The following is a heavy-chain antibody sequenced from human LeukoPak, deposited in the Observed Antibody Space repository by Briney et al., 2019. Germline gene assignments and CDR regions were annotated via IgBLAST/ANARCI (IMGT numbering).Heavy chain of an antibody. V-gene: IGHV4-39*01. CDR3: ARQPLGSYRYFDC. J-gene: IGHJ4*02. CDR1: GGSINRNSDY. Sequence: PSETLSLTCTVSGGSINRNSDYWGWIRQPPGKGLECIGSFYYSGSTYYNPSLKSRVTISVDTSKNQFSLKLSSVTAADTAMYYCARQPLGSYRYFDCWGQGALVTVSS. D-gene: IGHD3-16*02. CDR2: FYYSGST.